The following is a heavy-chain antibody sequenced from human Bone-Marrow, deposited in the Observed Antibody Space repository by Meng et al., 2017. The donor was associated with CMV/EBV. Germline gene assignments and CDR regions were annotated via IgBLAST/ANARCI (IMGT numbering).Heavy chain of an antibody. CDR2: TYYSGST. V-gene: IGHV4-61*01. J-gene: IGHJ6*02. CDR3: ARGSSGWDYYYYDMDV. CDR1: GGSVTSGSYY. Sequence: SETLSLTCTVSGGSVTSGSYYWTWIRQSPGKGLEWIGYTYYSGSTNYNPSLKSRVTISVDTSKNQFSLKLSSVTAADTAVYYCARGSSGWDYYYYDMDVWGQGTTVTVSS. D-gene: IGHD6-19*01.